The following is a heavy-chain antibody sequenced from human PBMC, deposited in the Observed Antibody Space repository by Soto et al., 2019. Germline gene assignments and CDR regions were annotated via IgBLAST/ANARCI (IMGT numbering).Heavy chain of an antibody. J-gene: IGHJ6*03. CDR3: ARRSSYYYYLDV. CDR1: GYSFSTSW. CDR2: IYPGDSDT. D-gene: IGHD3-10*01. V-gene: IGHV5-51*01. Sequence: PGESLKISCMGSGYSFSTSWIAWVRQMPGKGLEWMGIIYPGDSDTRYSPSFQGQVTISADKSINTAYLQWRSLKASDTAMYYCARRSSYYYYLDVWGEGTTVTVSS.